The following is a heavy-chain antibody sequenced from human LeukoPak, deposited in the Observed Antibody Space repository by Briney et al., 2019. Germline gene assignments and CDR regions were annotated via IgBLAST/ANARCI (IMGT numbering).Heavy chain of an antibody. Sequence: ASVKVSCKASGYTFTSYYMHWVRQAPGQGLEWMGIINPSGGSTSYAQKFQGRVTMTRDTSTSTVYMELSSLRSEDTAVYYCARGKRIDFWSGYYTGPFDYWGQGTLATVSS. CDR3: ARGKRIDFWSGYYTGPFDY. CDR2: INPSGGST. J-gene: IGHJ4*02. D-gene: IGHD3-3*01. V-gene: IGHV1-46*01. CDR1: GYTFTSYY.